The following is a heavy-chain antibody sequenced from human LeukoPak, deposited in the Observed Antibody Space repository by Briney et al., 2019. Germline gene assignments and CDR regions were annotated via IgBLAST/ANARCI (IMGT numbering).Heavy chain of an antibody. J-gene: IGHJ4*02. D-gene: IGHD3-22*01. CDR3: ARETVEYYDSSASLDY. Sequence: GGSLRLSCAASGFTFDDYAMHWVRQAPGKGLEWVSGISWNSGSIGYADSVKGRFTISRDNAKNTLSLQMNSLRAEDTAVYYCARETVEYYDSSASLDYWGQGTLVTVSS. CDR1: GFTFDDYA. CDR2: ISWNSGSI. V-gene: IGHV3-9*01.